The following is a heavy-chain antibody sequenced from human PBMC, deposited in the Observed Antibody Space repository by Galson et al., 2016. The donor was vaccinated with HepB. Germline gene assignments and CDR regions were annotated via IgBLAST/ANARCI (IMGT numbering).Heavy chain of an antibody. CDR3: ARAHWLGGSPTSYFDY. CDR2: ISSSSSTI. Sequence: SLRLSCAVSGFTFSCYSMNWVRQAPGKGLEWVSYISSSSSTIHYADSVKGRFTISRDNAKNSLYLQMNSLRDEDTAVYYCARAHWLGGSPTSYFDYWGQGTLVTVSS. J-gene: IGHJ4*02. CDR1: GFTFSCYS. D-gene: IGHD6-19*01. V-gene: IGHV3-48*02.